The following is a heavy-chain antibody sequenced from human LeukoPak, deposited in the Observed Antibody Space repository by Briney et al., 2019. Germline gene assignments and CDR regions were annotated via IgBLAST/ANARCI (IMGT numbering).Heavy chain of an antibody. J-gene: IGHJ4*02. CDR3: ARGNYDSSGYYY. CDR1: GYTFTSYY. D-gene: IGHD3-22*01. Sequence: ASVKVSCKASGYTFTSYYIHWVRQAPGPGLEWMGMINPSGGSTSYAQKFQGRVTMTRNTSISTAYMELSSLRSEDTAVYYCARGNYDSSGYYYWGQGTLVTVSS. CDR2: INPSGGST. V-gene: IGHV1-46*01.